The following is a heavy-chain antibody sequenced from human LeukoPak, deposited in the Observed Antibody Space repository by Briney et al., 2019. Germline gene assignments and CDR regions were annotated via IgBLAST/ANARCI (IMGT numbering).Heavy chain of an antibody. Sequence: ASVKVSCKASGYTFTSYYMHWVRQAPGQGLEWMGTINPSGSSTSYAQKFQGRVTMTRDTSTSTVYMELSSLRSEDTAVYYCARVGTTFEFDYWGRGTLVTVSS. CDR2: INPSGSST. CDR3: ARVGTTFEFDY. D-gene: IGHD2/OR15-2a*01. CDR1: GYTFTSYY. V-gene: IGHV1-46*01. J-gene: IGHJ4*02.